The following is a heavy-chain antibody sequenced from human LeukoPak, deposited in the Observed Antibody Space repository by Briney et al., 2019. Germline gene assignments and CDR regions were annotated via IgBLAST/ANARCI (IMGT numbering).Heavy chain of an antibody. V-gene: IGHV1-18*01. D-gene: IGHD2-2*01. Sequence: ASVKVSCKASGYIFTSYGITWVRQAPGQGLEWMGWISAYNGHTNYAQKFQGRVTMTTDTSTSTAYMELRSLRSDDTALYYCAREGYCNSTSCDKPFDYWGQGTLVTVSS. CDR2: ISAYNGHT. CDR3: AREGYCNSTSCDKPFDY. CDR1: GYIFTSYG. J-gene: IGHJ4*02.